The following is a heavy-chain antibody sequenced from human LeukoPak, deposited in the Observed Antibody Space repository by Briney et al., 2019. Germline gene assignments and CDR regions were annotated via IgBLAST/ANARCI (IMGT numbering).Heavy chain of an antibody. D-gene: IGHD4-17*01. CDR2: IYYSGTT. V-gene: IGHV4-31*03. CDR3: ARADVNYGDYVWLRSPFDY. CDR1: GGAISSGGYY. Sequence: SETLSLTCTVSGGAISSGGYYWSWIRQHPGKGLEWIGYIYYSGTTYYNPSLKSRVTISIDASKNQFSLKLSSVTAADTAVYYCARADVNYGDYVWLRSPFDYWGQGTLVTVSS. J-gene: IGHJ4*02.